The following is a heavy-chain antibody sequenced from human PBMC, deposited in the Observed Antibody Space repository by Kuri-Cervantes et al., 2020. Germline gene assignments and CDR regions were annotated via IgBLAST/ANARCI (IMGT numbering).Heavy chain of an antibody. Sequence: GESLKISCAASGFTFDDYAMHWVRQAPGKGLEWVAVISYDGSNKYYADSVKGRFTISRDNSKNTLYLQMNSLRAEDTAVYYCARDYDFWGLFDYWGQGTLVTVSS. CDR2: ISYDGSNK. CDR3: ARDYDFWGLFDY. V-gene: IGHV3-30-3*01. CDR1: GFTFDDYA. J-gene: IGHJ4*02. D-gene: IGHD3-3*01.